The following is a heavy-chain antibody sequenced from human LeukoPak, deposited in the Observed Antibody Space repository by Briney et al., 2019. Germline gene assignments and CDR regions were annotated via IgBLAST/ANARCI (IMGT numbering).Heavy chain of an antibody. CDR2: ISGSGGST. CDR1: GFTFSNYP. CDR3: ARDWRRVFDAFDI. D-gene: IGHD6-13*01. Sequence: GGSLRLSCAASGFTFSNYPMSWVRQAPGKGLEWVSVISGSGGSTSYADSVKGRFTISRDNSKNTLYLQMNSLRAEDTAVYYCARDWRRVFDAFDIWGQGTMVTVSS. J-gene: IGHJ3*02. V-gene: IGHV3-23*01.